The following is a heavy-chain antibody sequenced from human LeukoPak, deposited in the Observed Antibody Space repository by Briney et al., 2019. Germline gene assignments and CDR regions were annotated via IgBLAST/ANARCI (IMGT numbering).Heavy chain of an antibody. J-gene: IGHJ4*02. D-gene: IGHD6-19*01. CDR1: GGSISTTSYH. Sequence: SETLSLTCAASGGSISTTSYHWGWIRQPPGKGLEWIGTISYSGSINYNPPLKSRVNISVDTSKNHLSLKLSSVTAADTAVYYCARHSLVAVAGRGDFDHWGQGTLVTVSS. CDR3: ARHSLVAVAGRGDFDH. V-gene: IGHV4-39*01. CDR2: ISYSGSI.